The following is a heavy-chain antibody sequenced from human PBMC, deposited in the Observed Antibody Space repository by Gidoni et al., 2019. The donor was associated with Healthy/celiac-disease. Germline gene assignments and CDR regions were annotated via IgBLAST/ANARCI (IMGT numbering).Heavy chain of an antibody. J-gene: IGHJ6*02. CDR2: IYTSGST. V-gene: IGHV4-61*02. CDR1: GGSISSCRYY. Sequence: QVQLQQSGPGLVQPSPTLSPPCTASGGSISSCRYYWSWFRQPAGKGLEWIGRIYTSGSTNYNPSLKSRVTMSVDTSKNQFSLKLSSVTAADTAVYYCARVNTAMRNYYYYGMDVWGQGTTVTVSS. D-gene: IGHD5-18*01. CDR3: ARVNTAMRNYYYYGMDV.